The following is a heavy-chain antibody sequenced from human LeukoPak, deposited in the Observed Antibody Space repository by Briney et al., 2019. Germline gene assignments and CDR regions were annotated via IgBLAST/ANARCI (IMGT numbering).Heavy chain of an antibody. CDR3: ARQFEF. J-gene: IGHJ4*02. V-gene: IGHV4-59*08. Sequence: SETLSLTCTVSGGSITNYNWNWIRQPPGKGLEWIGYISDSGSTNYNPSLQSRLTISLDTSKNQISLKLTSVTAADTAIYYCARQFEFWGQGTLVTVSS. CDR2: ISDSGST. CDR1: GGSITNYN.